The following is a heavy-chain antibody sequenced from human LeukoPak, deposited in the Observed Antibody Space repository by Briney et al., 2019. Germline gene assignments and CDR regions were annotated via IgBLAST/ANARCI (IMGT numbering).Heavy chain of an antibody. Sequence: GGSLRLSCAASGFTFSSYSTNWVRQAPGKGLEWVSYISSSSSTIYYADSVKGRFTISRDNAKNSLYLQMNSLRAEDTAVYYCARDTQAGYCSGGSCYPQDYWGQGTLVTVSS. D-gene: IGHD2-15*01. V-gene: IGHV3-48*04. CDR1: GFTFSSYS. CDR3: ARDTQAGYCSGGSCYPQDY. J-gene: IGHJ4*02. CDR2: ISSSSSTI.